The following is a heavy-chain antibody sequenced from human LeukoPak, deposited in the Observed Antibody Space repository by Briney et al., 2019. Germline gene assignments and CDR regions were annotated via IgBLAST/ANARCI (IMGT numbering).Heavy chain of an antibody. J-gene: IGHJ4*02. CDR1: GFTFSSYW. CDR3: VRGVGSSSPY. D-gene: IGHD6-6*01. Sequence: GGSLRLSCIASGFTFSSYWMSWVRQAPGKGLEWVANIKQDGSEEYYVDSAKGRFTISRDDANNSLYLQMNSLRAEDTAVYYCVRGVGSSSPYWGQGTLVTVSS. V-gene: IGHV3-7*01. CDR2: IKQDGSEE.